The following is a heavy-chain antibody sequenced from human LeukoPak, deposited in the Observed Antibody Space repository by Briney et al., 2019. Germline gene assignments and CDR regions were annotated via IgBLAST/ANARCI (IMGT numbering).Heavy chain of an antibody. Sequence: GGSLRLSCAASGFTLSSDSMNWVRQAPGKGLEWLSTITRSGSNLYYADSVKGRFTTSRDDAKDSVYLQMESLRVEDTAIYYCARNFDSWGQGTLVTVSS. CDR3: ARNFDS. V-gene: IGHV3-21*01. J-gene: IGHJ4*02. CDR1: GFTLSSDS. CDR2: ITRSGSNL.